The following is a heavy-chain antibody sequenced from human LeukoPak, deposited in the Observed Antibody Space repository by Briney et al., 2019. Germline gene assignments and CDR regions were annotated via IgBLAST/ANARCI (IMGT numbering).Heavy chain of an antibody. Sequence: GGSLRLSCAASGFTVSSNYMNWVRQAPGKGLEWVSVIYSDGSTYYADSVKGRFTISRDNSKNTLYLQMNSLRAEDTAVYYCARDSDSSGWYELGAFDIWGQGTMVTVSS. CDR3: ARDSDSSGWYELGAFDI. J-gene: IGHJ3*02. D-gene: IGHD6-19*01. CDR2: IYSDGST. CDR1: GFTVSSNY. V-gene: IGHV3-53*05.